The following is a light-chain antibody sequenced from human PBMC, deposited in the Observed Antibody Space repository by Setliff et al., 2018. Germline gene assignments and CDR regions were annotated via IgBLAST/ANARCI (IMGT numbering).Light chain of an antibody. CDR3: CSYAGNNNVI. Sequence: QSVLTQPASVSGSPGQSITISCTGTSSDVGAYNYVSWYQQHPGKAPKLIIYDVSNRPSGVSNRFSASKSGNTASLTISGLQAEDEADNYCCSYAGNNNVIFGGGTKVTVL. CDR2: DVS. J-gene: IGLJ2*01. V-gene: IGLV2-14*03. CDR1: SSDVGAYNY.